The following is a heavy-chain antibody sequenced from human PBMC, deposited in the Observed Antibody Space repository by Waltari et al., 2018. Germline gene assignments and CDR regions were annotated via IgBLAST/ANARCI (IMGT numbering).Heavy chain of an antibody. CDR2: IRSKIYGGTA. D-gene: IGHD3-16*01. V-gene: IGHV3-49*03. CDR3: SRVSASGDGMDV. J-gene: IGHJ6*02. Sequence: EVQLVESGGGLVQPGRSLRLSCTTSGFTFGAHALSWFRQGPGKGLEWVGFIRSKIYGGTADYAASVKGRFTVSRDDSKSIAYLQMDSLKTEDTAVYYCSRVSASGDGMDVWGQGTTVTVSS. CDR1: GFTFGAHA.